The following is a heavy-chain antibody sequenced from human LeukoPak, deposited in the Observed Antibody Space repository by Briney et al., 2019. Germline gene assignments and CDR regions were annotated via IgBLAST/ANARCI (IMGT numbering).Heavy chain of an antibody. J-gene: IGHJ6*03. V-gene: IGHV4-39*01. CDR3: ARNPLRCNNRSCNFDYYMDV. CDR2: IYYSGST. D-gene: IGHD2/OR15-2a*01. CDR1: GGSISSSSYY. Sequence: PSETLSLTCTVSGGSISSSSYYWGWIRQPPGKGLEWIGSIYYSGSTYYNPSLRSRVSMSVDPSKNQFSLKLSSVTAADTAVFYCARNPLRCNNRSCNFDYYMDVWGKGTTVTVSS.